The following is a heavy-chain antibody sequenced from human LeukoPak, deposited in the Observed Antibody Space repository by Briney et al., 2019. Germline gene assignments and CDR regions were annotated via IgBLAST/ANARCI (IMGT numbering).Heavy chain of an antibody. CDR3: ARDADQPYYDSSGRLDY. V-gene: IGHV1-18*01. CDR1: GYTFTSYG. D-gene: IGHD3-22*01. CDR2: ISAYNGNT. Sequence: ASVKVSCKASGYTFTSYGISWVRQAPGQGLEWMGWISAYNGNTNYAQKLQGRVTMTTDTSTSTAYMELRSLRSDDTAVYYCARDADQPYYDSSGRLDYWGQGTLVTVSS. J-gene: IGHJ4*02.